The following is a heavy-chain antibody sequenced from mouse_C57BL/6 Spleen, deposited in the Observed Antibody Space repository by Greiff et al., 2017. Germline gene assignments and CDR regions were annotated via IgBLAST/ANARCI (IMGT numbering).Heavy chain of an antibody. CDR1: GYTFTSYW. V-gene: IGHV1-50*01. CDR2: IDPSDSYT. J-gene: IGHJ3*01. D-gene: IGHD2-1*01. Sequence: VQLQQPGAELVKPGASVKLSCKASGYTFTSYWMQWVKQRPGQGLEWIGEIDPSDSYTNYNQKFKGKATLTVDTSASTAYMQLSSLTSEDSAVDYCARDGGNPWFAYWGQGTLVTVSA. CDR3: ARDGGNPWFAY.